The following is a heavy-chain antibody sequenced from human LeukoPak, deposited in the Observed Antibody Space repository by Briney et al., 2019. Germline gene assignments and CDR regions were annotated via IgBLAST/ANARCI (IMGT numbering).Heavy chain of an antibody. CDR2: ISSSGSTI. CDR3: ARDFDYYDDSGYQTYYFDF. CDR1: GFTFSDYY. J-gene: IGHJ4*02. Sequence: PGGSLRLSCAASGFTFSDYYMSWIRQAPGKGLEWVSYISSSGSTIFYADSVKGRFTISRDNANNSLYLQLNTLRAEDTAVYYCARDFDYYDDSGYQTYYFDFWGQGTLVTVSS. D-gene: IGHD3-22*01. V-gene: IGHV3-11*01.